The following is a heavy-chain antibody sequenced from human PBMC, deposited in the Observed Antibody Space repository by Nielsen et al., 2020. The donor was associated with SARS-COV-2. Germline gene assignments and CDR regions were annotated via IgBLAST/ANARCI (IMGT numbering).Heavy chain of an antibody. D-gene: IGHD5-18*01. CDR3: ARDGYSFGYGVDY. J-gene: IGHJ4*02. CDR2: IYHSGST. Sequence: SETLSLTCAVSGGSISSGDYSWSWIRQPPGKGLEWIGYIYHSGSTYYNPSLKSRVTISVDRSKNQFSLKLSSVTAADTAVYFCARDGYSFGYGVDYWGQGTLVTISS. V-gene: IGHV4-30-2*01. CDR1: GGSISSGDYS.